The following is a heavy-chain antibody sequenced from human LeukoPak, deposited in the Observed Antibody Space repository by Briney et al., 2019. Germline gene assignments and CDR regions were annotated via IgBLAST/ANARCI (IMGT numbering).Heavy chain of an antibody. CDR2: IYCSGST. V-gene: IGHV4-31*03. CDR1: GGSISSGGYY. D-gene: IGHD3-10*01. CDR3: ARGDTMVRDFDY. Sequence: SETLSLTCTVSGGSISSGGYYWSWIRQHPGKGLEWIGYIYCSGSTYYNPSLKSRVTISVDTSKNQFSLKLSSVTAADTAVYYCARGDTMVRDFDYWGQGTLVTVSS. J-gene: IGHJ4*02.